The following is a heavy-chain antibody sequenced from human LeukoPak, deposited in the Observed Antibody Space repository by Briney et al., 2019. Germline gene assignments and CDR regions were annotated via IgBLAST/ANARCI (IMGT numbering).Heavy chain of an antibody. CDR1: GFTSSSYS. CDR2: ISSSSSYI. J-gene: IGHJ6*02. CDR3: ARDQLILTGSHTYYYYGMDV. D-gene: IGHD3-9*01. V-gene: IGHV3-21*01. Sequence: GGSLRLSCAASGFTSSSYSMNWVRQAPGKGPEWVSSISSSSSYIYYADSVKGRFTISRDNAKNSLYLQMNSLRAEDTAVYYCARDQLILTGSHTYYYYGMDVWGQGTTVTVSS.